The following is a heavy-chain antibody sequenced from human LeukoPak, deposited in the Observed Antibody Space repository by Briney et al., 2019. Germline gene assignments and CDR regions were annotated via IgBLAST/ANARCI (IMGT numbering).Heavy chain of an antibody. CDR2: ISTTSSYI. V-gene: IGHV3-21*01. CDR3: ARGDYYDSSGYYYEAY. D-gene: IGHD3-22*01. CDR1: GFTFSSYS. J-gene: IGHJ4*02. Sequence: GGSLRLSCAASGFTFSSYSMNWVRQAPGKGLEWVSSISTTSSYIYYADSVKGRFTISRDNAKNSLYLQMNSLRAEDTAVYYRARGDYYDSSGYYYEAYWGQGTLVTVSS.